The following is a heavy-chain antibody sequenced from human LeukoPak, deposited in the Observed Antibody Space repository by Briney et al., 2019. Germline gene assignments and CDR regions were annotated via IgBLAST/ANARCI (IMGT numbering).Heavy chain of an antibody. V-gene: IGHV4-34*01. CDR2: INHSGST. CDR1: GGSFSGYY. J-gene: IGHJ4*02. D-gene: IGHD3-22*01. Sequence: SETLSLTCAVYGGSFSGYYWSWIRQPPGKGLEWIGEINHSGSTNYNPSFKSRVTISVDTSKNQFSLKLSSVTAADTAVYYCARGGGGYYDSSGYRTTPPLGYWGQGTLVTVSS. CDR3: ARGGGGYYDSSGYRTTPPLGY.